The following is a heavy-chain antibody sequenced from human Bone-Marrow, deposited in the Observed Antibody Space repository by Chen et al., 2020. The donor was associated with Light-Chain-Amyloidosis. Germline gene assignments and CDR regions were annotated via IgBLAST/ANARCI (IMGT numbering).Heavy chain of an antibody. CDR1: GVSTINSREFY. D-gene: IGHD7-27*01. J-gene: IGHJ3*01. V-gene: IGHV4-39*07. Sequence: QLQESGPGLVQPSKTLALTCTVSGVSTINSREFYWGWMRQSPGKGLEWIGSIFYDDITYYNPSLKRLVTLSKDPSNNRISLRLTSVTAGDTAMYYCARVPSEVNWGVVQSASVFNFWGQGTMLTVS. CDR2: IFYDDIT. CDR3: ARVPSEVNWGVVQSASVFNF.